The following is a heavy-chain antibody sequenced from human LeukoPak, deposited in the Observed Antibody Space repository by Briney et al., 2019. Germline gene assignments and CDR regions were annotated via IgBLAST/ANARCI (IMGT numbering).Heavy chain of an antibody. D-gene: IGHD3-16*02. J-gene: IGHJ6*03. CDR1: GGSISSSHYY. CDR2: INHSGST. V-gene: IGHV4-39*07. Sequence: PSETLSLTCTVSGGSISSSHYYWSWIRQPPGKGLEWIGEINHSGSTNYNPSLKSRITISVDTSKNQFSLKLSSVTAADTAVYYCARGRYDYVWGSYRYTGSYYYYYMDVWGKGTTVTVSS. CDR3: ARGRYDYVWGSYRYTGSYYYYYMDV.